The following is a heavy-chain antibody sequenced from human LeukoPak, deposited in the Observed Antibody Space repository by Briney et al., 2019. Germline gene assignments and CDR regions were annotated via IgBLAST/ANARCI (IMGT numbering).Heavy chain of an antibody. J-gene: IGHJ3*02. CDR1: GGSISSYY. V-gene: IGHV4-4*09. Sequence: PSQTLSLTYTVSGGSISSYYRSWIRQHPGKGREWIGYVYTSGSTNYKPSIKSRVTISVDTSKNQSSLKLSSVTAADTAVYYCARHTPYYYDSSGYYYKDAFDIWGQGTMVTVSS. CDR3: ARHTPYYYDSSGYYYKDAFDI. CDR2: VYTSGST. D-gene: IGHD3-22*01.